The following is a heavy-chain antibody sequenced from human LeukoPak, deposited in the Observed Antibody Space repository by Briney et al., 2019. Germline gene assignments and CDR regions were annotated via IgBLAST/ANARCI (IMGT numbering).Heavy chain of an antibody. CDR2: ISGSGGGT. J-gene: IGHJ4*02. CDR1: GITLSNYA. Sequence: GGSLRLSCAVSGITLSNYAMSWVRQAPGKGLEWVAGISGSGGGTNYADSVKGRFNISRDNPKNTLYLQMNNVRADDTSVYFCAKRGVVIRVILVGFHKEAYYFDSWGQGALVTVSS. CDR3: AKRGVVIRVILVGFHKEAYYFDS. D-gene: IGHD3-22*01. V-gene: IGHV3-23*01.